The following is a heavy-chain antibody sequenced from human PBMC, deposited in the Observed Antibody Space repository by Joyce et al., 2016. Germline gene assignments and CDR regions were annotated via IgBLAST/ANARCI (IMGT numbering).Heavy chain of an antibody. D-gene: IGHD2-21*01. CDR2: IGYDGNNE. CDR3: ARDLEVVIASNEGFDI. CDR1: GFTFNNYG. J-gene: IGHJ3*02. V-gene: IGHV3-33*01. Sequence: QVQLVESGGGVVQPGRSLRLSCETFGFTFNNYGMHWVRQVPGKGLEWVAVIGYDGNNEYYADSVKGRFTISRDISKSTLYLQMNSLRVEDTAVYFCARDLEVVIASNEGFDIWGQGTLVTVSS.